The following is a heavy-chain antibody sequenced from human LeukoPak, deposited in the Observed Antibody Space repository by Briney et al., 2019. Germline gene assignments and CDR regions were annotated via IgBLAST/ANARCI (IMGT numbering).Heavy chain of an antibody. J-gene: IGHJ4*02. Sequence: SETLSLTCIVSGGSISTYYWSWIRQPPGKGLEWIGYIYYSGSTNYNPSLKSRVTISVDTSKNQFSLKLSSVTAADTAVYYCARDRGYYFGSGSYLGDWGQGTLVTVSS. CDR1: GGSISTYY. CDR2: IYYSGST. CDR3: ARDRGYYFGSGSYLGD. D-gene: IGHD3-10*01. V-gene: IGHV4-59*01.